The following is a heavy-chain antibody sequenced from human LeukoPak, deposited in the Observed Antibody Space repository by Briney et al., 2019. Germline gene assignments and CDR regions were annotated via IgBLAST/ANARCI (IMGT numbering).Heavy chain of an antibody. J-gene: IGHJ5*02. CDR2: IYTSGST. D-gene: IGHD3-3*01. CDR3: ARDVHDFWLGYNWFDP. Sequence: SETLSLTCTVSGGSISSGNYYWSWIRKPAGKGLEWIGRIYTSGSTNYNPSLKSRVTISVDTSKNQFSLKLSSVTAADTAVYYCARDVHDFWLGYNWFDPWGQGTLVTVSS. CDR1: GGSISSGNYY. V-gene: IGHV4-61*02.